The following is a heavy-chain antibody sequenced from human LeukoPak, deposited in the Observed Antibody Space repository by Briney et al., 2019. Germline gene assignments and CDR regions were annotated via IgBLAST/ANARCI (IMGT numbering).Heavy chain of an antibody. D-gene: IGHD6-13*01. J-gene: IGHJ6*02. CDR2: IRYDGSNK. CDR3: AKDRSSWTNGMDV. CDR1: GFTFSLYG. Sequence: PGGSLRLSCAASGFTFSLYGVHWVRQAPGKGLEWLAFIRYDGSNKYYADSVKGRFTISRDNSKNTLYLQINSLRAEDTAVYYRAKDRSSWTNGMDVWGQGTTVTVSS. V-gene: IGHV3-30*02.